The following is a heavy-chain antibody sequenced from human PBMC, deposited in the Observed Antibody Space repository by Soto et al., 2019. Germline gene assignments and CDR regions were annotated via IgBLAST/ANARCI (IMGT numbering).Heavy chain of an antibody. CDR2: TYSGGHT. J-gene: IGHJ4*02. Sequence: LRLSCAASGFTVSSNSMSWVRQAPGKGLEWVAVTYSGGHTYYADSVKGRFIISRDNSKITLYLQMNSLRAEDTAVYYCARGGGNYPFDYWGQGTLVTVSS. D-gene: IGHD1-7*01. CDR3: ARGGGNYPFDY. CDR1: GFTVSSNS. V-gene: IGHV3-53*01.